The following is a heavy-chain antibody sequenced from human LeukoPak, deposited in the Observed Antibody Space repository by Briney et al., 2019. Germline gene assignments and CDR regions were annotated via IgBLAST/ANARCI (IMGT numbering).Heavy chain of an antibody. CDR3: ARAVVQDDYSSLFDY. J-gene: IGHJ4*02. D-gene: IGHD4-11*01. CDR1: GGSISRVEYS. Sequence: SETLSLTCTVSGGSISRVEYSWNWIRQPPGKGVGWIGHICYSGSTDYNPSLKSRLTISVDTSKNQFSLNLNSVSGADTAVYYCARAVVQDDYSSLFDYWGRGTLVTVSS. CDR2: ICYSGST. V-gene: IGHV4-30-4*01.